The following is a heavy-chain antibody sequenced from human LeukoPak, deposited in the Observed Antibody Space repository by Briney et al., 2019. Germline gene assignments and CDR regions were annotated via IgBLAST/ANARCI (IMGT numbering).Heavy chain of an antibody. CDR1: GYTFTGYY. CDR3: ATESPRRQYYYDPNWFDP. J-gene: IGHJ5*02. Sequence: ASVKVSCKASGYTFTGYYMHWVRQAPGQGLEWMGWINPNSGGTNYAQKFQGRVTMTRDTSISTAYMELSSLRSDDTAVYYCATESPRRQYYYDPNWFDPWGQGTLVTVSS. D-gene: IGHD3-22*01. CDR2: INPNSGGT. V-gene: IGHV1-2*02.